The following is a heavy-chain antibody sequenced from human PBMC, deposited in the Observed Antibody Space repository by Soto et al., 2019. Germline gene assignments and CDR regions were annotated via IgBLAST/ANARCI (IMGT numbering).Heavy chain of an antibody. J-gene: IGHJ4*02. CDR3: AKDLRVRGRTQIVVVVAATPKPLDY. Sequence: GGSLRLSCAASGFTFSSYAMSWVRQAPGKGLEWVSAISGSGGSTYYADSVKGRFTISMDNSKKTLYRQMNSLRAEDTAVYYGAKDLRVRGRTQIVVVVAATPKPLDYWGQGTLVTVSS. CDR2: ISGSGGST. D-gene: IGHD2-15*01. V-gene: IGHV3-23*01. CDR1: GFTFSSYA.